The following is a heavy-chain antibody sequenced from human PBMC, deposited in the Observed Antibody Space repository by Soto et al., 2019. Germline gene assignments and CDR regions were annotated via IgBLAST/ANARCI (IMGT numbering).Heavy chain of an antibody. CDR3: AFARGGRGYSGYDPHYYYYYGMDV. J-gene: IGHJ6*02. CDR2: IIPIFGTA. Sequence: ASVKVSCKASGGTFSSYAISWVRQAPGQGLEWMGGIIPIFGTANYAQKFQGRVTITADESTSTAYVELSSLRSEDTAVYYCAFARGGRGYSGYDPHYYYYYGMDVWGQGTTVTVSS. CDR1: GGTFSSYA. V-gene: IGHV1-69*13. D-gene: IGHD5-12*01.